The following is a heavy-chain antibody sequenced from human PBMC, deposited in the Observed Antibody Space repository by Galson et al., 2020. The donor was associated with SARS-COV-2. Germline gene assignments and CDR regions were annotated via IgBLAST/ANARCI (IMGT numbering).Heavy chain of an antibody. V-gene: IGHV4-34*01. D-gene: IGHD2-2*01. CDR3: VRGAEERRIIVVVPYYYTYMDV. CDR2: ISHSGST. J-gene: IGHJ6*03. CDR1: GGSFSDYS. Sequence: SETLSLTCAVYGGSFSDYSWTWVRQPPGKGLEWIGEISHSGSTNYSPSLKSRVFISVDTSKNQFSLRLSSVTAADTAVYYCVRGAEERRIIVVVPYYYTYMDVWGGGTAVTVSS.